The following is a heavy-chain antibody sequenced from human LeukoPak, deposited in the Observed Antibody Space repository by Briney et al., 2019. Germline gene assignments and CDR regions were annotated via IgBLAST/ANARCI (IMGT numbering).Heavy chain of an antibody. CDR2: IYYSGST. Sequence: PSQTLSLTCTVSGGSISSSSYYWGWIRQPPGKGLEWIGSIYYSGSTYYNPSLKSRVTISVDTSKNQFSLKLSSVTAADTAVYYCARDLLTATPGGYWGQGTLVTVSS. D-gene: IGHD5-18*01. J-gene: IGHJ4*02. V-gene: IGHV4-39*07. CDR3: ARDLLTATPGGY. CDR1: GGSISSSSYY.